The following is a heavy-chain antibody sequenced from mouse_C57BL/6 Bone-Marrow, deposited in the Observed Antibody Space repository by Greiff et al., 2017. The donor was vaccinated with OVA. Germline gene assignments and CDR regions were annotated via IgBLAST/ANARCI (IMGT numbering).Heavy chain of an antibody. Sequence: VQLQQSGAELVKPGASVKLSCTASGFNIKDYYMHWVKQRTEQGLEWIGRIDPNSGGTKYNEKFKSKATLTVDKPSSTAYMQLSSLTSEDSAVYYCARGDWDRYFDVWGTGTTVTVSS. CDR2: IDPNSGGT. V-gene: IGHV1-72*01. CDR1: GFNIKDYY. D-gene: IGHD4-1*01. J-gene: IGHJ1*03. CDR3: ARGDWDRYFDV.